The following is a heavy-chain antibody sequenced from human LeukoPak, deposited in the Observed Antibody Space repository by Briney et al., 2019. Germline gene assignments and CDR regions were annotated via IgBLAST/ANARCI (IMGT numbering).Heavy chain of an antibody. CDR3: AKDLRGDCSGGVCYSPPRFQH. CDR1: GFSFSNYV. Sequence: PGGSLRLSCAASGFSFSNYVMSWVRQAPGKGLEWVSSIRDSGGRTYYADSVKGRFTVSRDDSKSTLFLLMSSLRAEDTAVYYCAKDLRGDCSGGVCYSPPRFQHWGQGTLVTVAS. V-gene: IGHV3-23*01. CDR2: IRDSGGRT. D-gene: IGHD2-15*01. J-gene: IGHJ1*01.